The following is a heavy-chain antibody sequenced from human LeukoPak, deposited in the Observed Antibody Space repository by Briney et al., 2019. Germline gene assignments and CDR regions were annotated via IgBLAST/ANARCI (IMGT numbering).Heavy chain of an antibody. CDR3: ARDLAYSRLDY. V-gene: IGHV3-7*01. CDR1: GLTFSSSW. J-gene: IGHJ4*02. CDR2: INPDGNKK. Sequence: GGSLRLSCAVSGLTFSSSWMDWVRQAPGKGLEWAASINPDGNKKYSADSVKGRFTISRDNAENSLYLQMNSLRVEDTAFYYCARDLAYSRLDYWGQGMLVTVSS. D-gene: IGHD5-18*01.